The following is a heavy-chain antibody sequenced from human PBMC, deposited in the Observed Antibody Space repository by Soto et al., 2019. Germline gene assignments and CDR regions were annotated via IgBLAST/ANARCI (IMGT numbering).Heavy chain of an antibody. Sequence: PEGALRPSCAAPGCICSSYSMNWIRQAPGKGLEWVSSISGSSSYIYYADSVKGRFTISRDNANDSLFLQLNSLRAEDTTANFSAREDYGRLAPGLHYWGQGTQVTVSS. V-gene: IGHV3-21*01. CDR3: AREDYGRLAPGLHY. D-gene: IGHD4-17*01. J-gene: IGHJ4*02. CDR1: GCICSSYS. CDR2: ISGSSSYI.